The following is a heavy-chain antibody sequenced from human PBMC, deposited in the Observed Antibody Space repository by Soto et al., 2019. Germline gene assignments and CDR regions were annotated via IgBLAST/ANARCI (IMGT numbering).Heavy chain of an antibody. J-gene: IGHJ6*02. Sequence: GESLKISCKGSGYSFTSYWIGWVRQLPGKGLEWMGIIYPGDSDTRYSPSFQGQVTISADKSISTAYLQWSSLKASDTAMYYCAREAAPSYYYYGMDVWGRGTTVTVSS. CDR1: GYSFTSYW. CDR3: AREAAPSYYYYGMDV. D-gene: IGHD6-25*01. CDR2: IYPGDSDT. V-gene: IGHV5-51*01.